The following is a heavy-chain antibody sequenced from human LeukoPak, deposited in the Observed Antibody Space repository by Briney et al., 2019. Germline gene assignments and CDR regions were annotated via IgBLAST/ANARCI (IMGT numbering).Heavy chain of an antibody. CDR3: ASGKGDYYDSSGYYYATPIDY. Sequence: GASVKVSCKASGYTFTGYYMHWVRQAPGQGLEWMGWINPNSGGTNYAQKFQGRVTMTRDTSISTAYMELSRLRSDDTAVYYCASGKGDYYDSSGYYYATPIDYRGQGTLVTVSS. CDR2: INPNSGGT. D-gene: IGHD3-22*01. V-gene: IGHV1-2*02. J-gene: IGHJ4*02. CDR1: GYTFTGYY.